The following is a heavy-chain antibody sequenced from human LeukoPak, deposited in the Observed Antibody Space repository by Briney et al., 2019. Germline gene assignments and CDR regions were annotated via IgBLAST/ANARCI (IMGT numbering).Heavy chain of an antibody. CDR3: AKGPGETAAADYWYFDL. CDR1: GFTFSSYG. CDR2: IRYDGSNK. Sequence: PGGSLRLSCAASGFTFSSYGMHWVRQAPGKGLEWVAFIRYDGSNKYHADSVKGRFTISRDNSKNTLSLQMNSLRGEDTAVYYCAKGPGETAAADYWYFDLWGRGTLVTVSS. V-gene: IGHV3-30*02. D-gene: IGHD5-18*01. J-gene: IGHJ2*01.